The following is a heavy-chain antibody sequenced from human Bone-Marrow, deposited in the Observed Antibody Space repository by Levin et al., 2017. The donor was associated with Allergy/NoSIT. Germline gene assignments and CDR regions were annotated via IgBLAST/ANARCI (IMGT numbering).Heavy chain of an antibody. Sequence: PGESLKISCKASGGTFSSYAISWVRQAPGQGLEWMGGIIPIFGTANYAQKFQGRVTITADESTSTAYMELSSLRSEDTAVYYCARRPGVGSSWGRNWFDPWGQGTLVTVSS. V-gene: IGHV1-69*01. J-gene: IGHJ5*02. CDR3: ARRPGVGSSWGRNWFDP. CDR1: GGTFSSYA. D-gene: IGHD6-13*01. CDR2: IIPIFGTA.